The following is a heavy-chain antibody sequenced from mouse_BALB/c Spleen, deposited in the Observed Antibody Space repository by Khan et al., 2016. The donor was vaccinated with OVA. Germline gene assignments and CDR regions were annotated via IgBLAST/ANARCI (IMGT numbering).Heavy chain of an antibody. V-gene: IGHV1-20*02. CDR3: TRIYRSDFDY. D-gene: IGHD1-1*01. CDR2: INPHIGET. CDR1: GYSFTGYF. J-gene: IGHJ2*01. Sequence: EVQLQQSGPELVKPGASVKISCKASGYSFTGYFMNWVMQSHGKSLEWIGRINPHIGETLYNQKFKDKATLTVDESSSTAHMALRSPASEDSAVYYCTRIYRSDFDYWGQGTTLTVSS.